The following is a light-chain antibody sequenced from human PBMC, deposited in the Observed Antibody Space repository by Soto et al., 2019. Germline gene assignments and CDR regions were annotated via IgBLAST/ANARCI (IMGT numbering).Light chain of an antibody. CDR2: DAS. CDR1: QSVGDY. J-gene: IGKJ4*01. Sequence: EVVLTQSPASLSLSPGDRATLSCRADQSVGDYVGWYQQKPGQPPRLLFFDASSRASGVPHRFSAGGSGTDVTLIISSLQPEDFAVYYCQQRVNWPPTFGGGTKVDIK. V-gene: IGKV3-11*01. CDR3: QQRVNWPPT.